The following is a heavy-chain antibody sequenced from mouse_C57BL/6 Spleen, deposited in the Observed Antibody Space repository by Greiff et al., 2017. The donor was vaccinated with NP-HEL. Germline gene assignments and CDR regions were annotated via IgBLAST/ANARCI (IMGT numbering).Heavy chain of an antibody. D-gene: IGHD1-1*01. J-gene: IGHJ3*01. Sequence: EVQLQQSGPGLVKPSQSLSLTCSVTGYSITSGYYWNWIRQFPGNKLEWMGYISYDGSNNYNPSLKNRISITRDTSKNQFFLKLNSVTTEDTATYYCAAAGYYGSSPWFAYWGQGTLVTVSA. CDR1: GYSITSGYY. CDR3: AAAGYYGSSPWFAY. CDR2: ISYDGSN. V-gene: IGHV3-6*01.